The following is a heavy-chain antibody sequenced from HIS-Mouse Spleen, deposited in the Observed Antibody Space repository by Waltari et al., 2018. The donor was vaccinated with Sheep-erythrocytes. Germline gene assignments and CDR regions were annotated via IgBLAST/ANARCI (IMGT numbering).Heavy chain of an antibody. V-gene: IGHV4-31*03. CDR3: ARLITMVRGVTWYFDL. Sequence: QVQLQESGPGLVKPSQTLSLTCPVSGGPISSGGYYWSWIRQHPGKGLEWIGYIDYSESTNDDPTLKMRVTITVDTTKNQFSLKLSSVTAADTAVYYCARLITMVRGVTWYFDLWGRGTLVTVSS. CDR2: IDYSEST. J-gene: IGHJ2*01. D-gene: IGHD3-10*01. CDR1: GGPISSGGYY.